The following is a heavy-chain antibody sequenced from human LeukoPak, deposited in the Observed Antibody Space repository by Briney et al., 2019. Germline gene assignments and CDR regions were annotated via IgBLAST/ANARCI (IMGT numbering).Heavy chain of an antibody. CDR1: GFTFDDYA. V-gene: IGHV3-9*03. D-gene: IGHD5-18*01. CDR2: ISWNTGSI. CDR3: AKGSAMVTDLPFFDY. Sequence: PGRSLRLSCAASGFTFDDYAMHWVRQAPGKGLEWVSGISWNTGSIGYADSVKGRFTISRDNAKNPLYLQMNSLRTEDMALYYCAKGSAMVTDLPFFDYWGQGTLVTVSS. J-gene: IGHJ4*02.